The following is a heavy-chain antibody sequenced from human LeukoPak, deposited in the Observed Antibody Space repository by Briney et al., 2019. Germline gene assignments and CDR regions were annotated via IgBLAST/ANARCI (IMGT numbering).Heavy chain of an antibody. CDR1: GFTLDDYA. CDR3: ARDCSLNYYDSSGYYLDY. Sequence: GGSLRLSCAASGFTLDDYAMHLVRQAPGKGLEWVSGSSWNSGSIGYADSVKGRFTISRDNAKNSLYLQMNSLRAEDTAVYYCARDCSLNYYDSSGYYLDYWGQGTLVTVSS. J-gene: IGHJ4*02. V-gene: IGHV3-9*01. CDR2: SSWNSGSI. D-gene: IGHD3-22*01.